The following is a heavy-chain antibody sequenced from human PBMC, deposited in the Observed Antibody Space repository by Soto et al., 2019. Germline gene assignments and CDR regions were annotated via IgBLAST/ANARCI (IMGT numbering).Heavy chain of an antibody. D-gene: IGHD3-3*01. CDR1: GGTFSSYA. CDR2: IIPIFGTA. V-gene: IGHV1-69*13. CDR3: ASGSGSNRNAFDI. Sequence: ASVKVSCKASGGTFSSYAISWVRQAPGQGLEWMGGIIPIFGTANYAQKFQGRVTITADESTSTAYIELSSLRSEDTAVYYCASGSGSNRNAFDIWGQGTMVTVSS. J-gene: IGHJ3*02.